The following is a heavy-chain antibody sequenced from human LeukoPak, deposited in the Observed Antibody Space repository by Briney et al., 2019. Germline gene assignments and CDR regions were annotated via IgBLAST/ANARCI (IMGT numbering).Heavy chain of an antibody. Sequence: NSGGSMRLSCAASGFTFKNAWMNWVRQAPGKGLEWVGRIKTKTEGVTTDYPASVKGRFTISRDDSKTTLYLQMNNLKIEDTAVYYCTTRVVTTNDYWGRGTLVTVSS. CDR3: TTRVVTTNDY. CDR1: GFTFKNAW. CDR2: IKTKTEGVTT. V-gene: IGHV3-15*07. J-gene: IGHJ4*02. D-gene: IGHD2-21*02.